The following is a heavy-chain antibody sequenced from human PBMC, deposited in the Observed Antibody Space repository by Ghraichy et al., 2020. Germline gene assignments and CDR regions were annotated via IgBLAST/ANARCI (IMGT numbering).Heavy chain of an antibody. J-gene: IGHJ4*02. V-gene: IGHV1-18*04. CDR2: ISVYNGNT. CDR3: ARGYSYGFTTYYFDY. Sequence: ASVKVSCKASGYSFISYGISWVRQAPGQGLEWMGWISVYNGNTNYAQKLQGRVTMTTDTSTSTAYMELRSLRSDDTAVYYCARGYSYGFTTYYFDYWGQGTLVTVSS. CDR1: GYSFISYG. D-gene: IGHD5-18*01.